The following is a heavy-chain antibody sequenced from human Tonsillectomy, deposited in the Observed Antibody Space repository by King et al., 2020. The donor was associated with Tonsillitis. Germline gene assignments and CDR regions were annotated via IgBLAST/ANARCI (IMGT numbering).Heavy chain of an antibody. J-gene: IGHJ4*02. D-gene: IGHD6-19*01. V-gene: IGHV1-2*02. Sequence: QLVQSGAEVKKPGASVKVSCKASAYTFTAYYLHWVRQAPGQGLEYMGWINPASGDTNYAPNFQGRVAMTWDASINTAYMELSSLRSDDTAVYYCARDLLEAVAVYCFAYWGQGTLVTVSS. CDR1: AYTFTAYY. CDR3: ARDLLEAVAVYCFAY. CDR2: INPASGDT.